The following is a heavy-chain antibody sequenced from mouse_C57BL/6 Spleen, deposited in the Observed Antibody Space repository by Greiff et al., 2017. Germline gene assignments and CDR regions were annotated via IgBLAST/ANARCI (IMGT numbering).Heavy chain of an antibody. J-gene: IGHJ1*03. Sequence: EVQLQQSGPELVKPGASVKISCKASGYTFTDYYMNWVKQSHGKSLEWIGDINPNNGGTSYNQKFKGKATLTVDKSSSTAYMELRSLTSEDSAVYYCARGRYDGVFDVWGTGTTVTVSS. D-gene: IGHD2-12*01. CDR3: ARGRYDGVFDV. CDR1: GYTFTDYY. V-gene: IGHV1-26*01. CDR2: INPNNGGT.